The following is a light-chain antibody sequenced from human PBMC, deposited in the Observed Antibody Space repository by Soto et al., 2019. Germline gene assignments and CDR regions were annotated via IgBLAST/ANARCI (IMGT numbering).Light chain of an antibody. V-gene: IGKV3-20*01. J-gene: IGKJ1*01. CDR3: QQYGSSPRT. CDR1: QSVSSSY. CDR2: GAS. Sequence: EIVLTQSPGTLSLSPGERATLSCRASQSVSSSYLTWYQQKPCQAPRLLIYGASSRATGIPGRFSGSVSATDFTLTISRLEPEVFAEYYCQQYGSSPRTFGQGTKVEIK.